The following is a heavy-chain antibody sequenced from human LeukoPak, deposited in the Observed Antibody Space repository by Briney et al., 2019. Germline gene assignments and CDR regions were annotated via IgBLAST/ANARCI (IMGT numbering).Heavy chain of an antibody. D-gene: IGHD5-24*01. CDR2: INHSGST. CDR1: GGSLSGYY. CDR3: ARQCERSGMAPIACSSYYYGMDV. Sequence: SETLSLTCAVDGGSLSGYYWNWIRQSPGKGLEWIGEINHSGSTNYNPSLKSRVTISVDTSKNQFSLKLSSVTAADTAVYYCARQCERSGMAPIACSSYYYGMDVWGQGTTVTVSS. V-gene: IGHV4-34*01. J-gene: IGHJ6*02.